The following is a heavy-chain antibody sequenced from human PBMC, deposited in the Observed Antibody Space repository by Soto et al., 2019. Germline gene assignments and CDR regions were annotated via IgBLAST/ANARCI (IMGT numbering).Heavy chain of an antibody. J-gene: IGHJ4*02. Sequence: QVRLQQWGAGLLKPPETLSRTCVVYGESSSTYYWNWIARSPGKGLEWIADIHYNGRTNYNPSLKSRLTISVDTSQKQYSLKLTSVTAADTAVYYCVRFEEPSPGSGPLADFWGQGTLVTVSS. CDR1: GESSSTYY. CDR3: VRFEEPSPGSGPLADF. CDR2: IHYNGRT. V-gene: IGHV4-34*01. D-gene: IGHD3-10*01.